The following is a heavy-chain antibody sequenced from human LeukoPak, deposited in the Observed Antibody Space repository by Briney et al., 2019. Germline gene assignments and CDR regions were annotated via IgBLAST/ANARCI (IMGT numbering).Heavy chain of an antibody. Sequence: GGSLRLSCAAPGFTVSSNYMSWVRQAPGKGLEWVSATYNGGSTYYADSVKGRFTISSDNSKNTLYLQMNSLKAEDTAIYYCARAQDYCSGSTCYGYFQYWGQGTLVTVSS. V-gene: IGHV3-53*01. D-gene: IGHD2-15*01. J-gene: IGHJ1*01. CDR1: GFTVSSNY. CDR2: TYNGGST. CDR3: ARAQDYCSGSTCYGYFQY.